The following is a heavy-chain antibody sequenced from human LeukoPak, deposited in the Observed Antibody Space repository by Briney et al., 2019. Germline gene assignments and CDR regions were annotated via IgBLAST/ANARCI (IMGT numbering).Heavy chain of an antibody. V-gene: IGHV1-18*01. CDR2: INTHNGNT. CDR3: ARDTPQHLKRYDY. CDR1: GYNFDKFG. J-gene: IGHJ4*02. Sequence: ASVKVSCKASGYNFDKFGIAWVRQAPGQGLEWMGWINTHNGNTKYAQQYQGRVTMTTDTSTSTVYMELRSLRSDDAAVYFCARDTPQHLKRYDYWGQGTQVTVSS. D-gene: IGHD6-13*01.